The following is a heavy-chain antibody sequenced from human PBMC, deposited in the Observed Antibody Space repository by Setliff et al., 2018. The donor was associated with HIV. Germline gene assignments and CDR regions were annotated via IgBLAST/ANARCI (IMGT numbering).Heavy chain of an antibody. CDR2: IYSGGST. CDR1: GFTVISKS. V-gene: IGHV3-66*01. D-gene: IGHD6-19*01. Sequence: PGGSLRLSCVASGFTVISKSMSWVRQAPGKGLEWVSVIYSGGSTYYADSVKGRFTISRDNSKNTLDLQMSSLEAEDTGVYYCAKDLFGSGWYNYFDPWGPGTLVTVSS. CDR3: AKDLFGSGWYNYFDP. J-gene: IGHJ5*02.